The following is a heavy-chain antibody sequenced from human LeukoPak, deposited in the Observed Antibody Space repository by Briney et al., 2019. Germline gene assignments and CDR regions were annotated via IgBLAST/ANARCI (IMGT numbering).Heavy chain of an antibody. V-gene: IGHV1-2*02. Sequence: ASVNVSCKPSGYTFTGYYMHWVRQAPGQGLEWMGWINPNSGATNYAQKFKGRVTMTRDTSISTVYMELSRLRSDDTAVYYCARGVVVTAIGNFDYWGQGTLVTVSS. CDR3: ARGVVVTAIGNFDY. D-gene: IGHD2-21*02. J-gene: IGHJ4*02. CDR1: GYTFTGYY. CDR2: INPNSGAT.